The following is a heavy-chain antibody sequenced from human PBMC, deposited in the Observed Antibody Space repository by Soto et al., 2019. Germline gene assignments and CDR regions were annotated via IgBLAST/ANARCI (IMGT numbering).Heavy chain of an antibody. CDR2: IYYSGST. J-gene: IGHJ5*02. D-gene: IGHD3-3*01. CDR3: ARSLFWSGYYTPDIWLAP. Sequence: PSETLSLTCTVSGGSISSYYWSWIRQPPGKGLEWIGYIYYSGSTNYNPSLKSRVTISVDTSRNQFSLKLSSVTAADTAVYYCARSLFWSGYYTPDIWLAPWGQGTLVTVSS. CDR1: GGSISSYY. V-gene: IGHV4-59*01.